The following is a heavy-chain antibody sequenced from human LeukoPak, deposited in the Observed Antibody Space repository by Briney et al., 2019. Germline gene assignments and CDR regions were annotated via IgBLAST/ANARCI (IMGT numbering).Heavy chain of an antibody. V-gene: IGHV4-39*01. J-gene: IGHJ4*02. Sequence: SETLSLTCTVSGASVSGSAYYWGWIRQPPGKGLEWIGNIYYSGSTYYNESLESRVTISIDTSKNQFSLKLNSVTAADTAVYYCARQTGSGLFILPGGQGTLVTVSS. D-gene: IGHD3/OR15-3a*01. CDR3: ARQTGSGLFILP. CDR1: GASVSGSAYY. CDR2: IYYSGST.